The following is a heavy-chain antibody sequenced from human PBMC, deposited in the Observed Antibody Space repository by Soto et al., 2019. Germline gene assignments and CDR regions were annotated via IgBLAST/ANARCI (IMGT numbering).Heavy chain of an antibody. CDR2: IYYTGST. CDR1: GDSINNYY. D-gene: IGHD3-10*01. V-gene: IGHV4-59*12. CDR3: ARRSYYYGSGSYYGPYYYYGMDV. Sequence: SETLSLTCTVSGDSINNYYWSWIRQPPGKRLEWIGYIYYTGSTTYNPSLESRVTISVDTSKNQFSLKLSSVTAADTAVYYCARRSYYYGSGSYYGPYYYYGMDVWGQGTTVTVSS. J-gene: IGHJ6*02.